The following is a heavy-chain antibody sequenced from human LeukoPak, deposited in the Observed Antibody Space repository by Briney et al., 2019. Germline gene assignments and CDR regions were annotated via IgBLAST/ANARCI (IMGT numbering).Heavy chain of an antibody. CDR1: GGTFSSYA. CDR3: ARGIAGQGGSSSYIAEAYYYYYMDV. CDR2: IIPVLGIA. Sequence: SVKVSCKASGGTFSSYAISWVRQAPGQGLEWMGRIIPVLGIANYAQKFQGRVTITADKSTSTAYMELSSLRSEDTAVYYCARGIAGQGGSSSYIAEAYYYYYMDVWGKGTTVTVSS. V-gene: IGHV1-69*04. J-gene: IGHJ6*03. D-gene: IGHD6-6*01.